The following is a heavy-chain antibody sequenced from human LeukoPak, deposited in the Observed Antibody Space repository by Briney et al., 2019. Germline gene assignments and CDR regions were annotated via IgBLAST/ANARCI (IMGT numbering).Heavy chain of an antibody. J-gene: IGHJ4*02. Sequence: SETLSLTCTVSGGFISSGGYYWSWIRQHPGKGLEWIGYIYYSGSTYYNASLKSRVTISVDTSKNQLSLKLSTVTAADTAVYYCARSSEYSSSYALDYWGRGTLVTVSS. CDR3: ARSSEYSSSYALDY. CDR1: GGFISSGGYY. V-gene: IGHV4-31*03. D-gene: IGHD6-6*01. CDR2: IYYSGST.